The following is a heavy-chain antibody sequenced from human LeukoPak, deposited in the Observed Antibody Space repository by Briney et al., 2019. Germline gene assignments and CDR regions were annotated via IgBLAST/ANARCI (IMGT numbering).Heavy chain of an antibody. CDR3: ARGRNGYNYFDY. V-gene: IGHV3-33*01. Sequence: GGSLRLSCAASGFTFSSYGMHWVRQAPGKGLEWVAVIWYDGSNKYYADSVKGRFTISRDNSKNTLYLQMNSLRAEDTAVYYCARGRNGYNYFDYWGQGTLVTVSS. CDR2: IWYDGSNK. CDR1: GFTFSSYG. D-gene: IGHD5-24*01. J-gene: IGHJ4*02.